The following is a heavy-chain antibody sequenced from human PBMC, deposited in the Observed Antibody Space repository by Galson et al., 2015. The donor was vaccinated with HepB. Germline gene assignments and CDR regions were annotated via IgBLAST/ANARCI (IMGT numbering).Heavy chain of an antibody. CDR1: GYTLTELS. CDR3: ATAHPSGYYYVRSYYFDY. J-gene: IGHJ4*02. Sequence: SVKVSCKVSGYTLTELSMHWVRQAPGKGLEWMGGFDPEDGETIYAQKFQGRVTMTEDTSTDTAYMELSSLRPEDTAVYYCATAHPSGYYYVRSYYFDYWGQGTLVTVSS. D-gene: IGHD3-22*01. CDR2: FDPEDGET. V-gene: IGHV1-24*01.